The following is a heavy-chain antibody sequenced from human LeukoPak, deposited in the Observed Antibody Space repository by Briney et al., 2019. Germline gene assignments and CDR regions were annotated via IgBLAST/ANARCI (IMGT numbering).Heavy chain of an antibody. D-gene: IGHD4-17*01. CDR3: ARSGDDDYGDYTSHY. J-gene: IGHJ4*02. CDR2: INAGNGNT. V-gene: IGHV1-3*01. CDR1: GYTFISYA. Sequence: GAPVKVSCKASGYTFISYAMHWVRQAPGQRLEWMGWINAGNGNTKYSQKFQGRVTITRDTSASTVYMELSSLRSEDTAVYYCARSGDDDYGDYTSHYWGQGTLVTVSS.